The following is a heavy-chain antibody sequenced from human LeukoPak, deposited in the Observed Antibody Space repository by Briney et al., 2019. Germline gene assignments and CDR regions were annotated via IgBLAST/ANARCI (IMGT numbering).Heavy chain of an antibody. CDR3: ARESPGSGQYYFDY. D-gene: IGHD3-10*01. Sequence: GGPLRLSCAVPGFIFRGYWMHWVRQAPGRGLVWVSRINPDGGTTIYVDSVKGRFTISRDNAKNTVYLQMNSLTSEDTAFYYCARESPGSGQYYFDYWGQGTLVTVSS. J-gene: IGHJ4*02. CDR1: GFIFRGYW. V-gene: IGHV3-74*01. CDR2: INPDGGTT.